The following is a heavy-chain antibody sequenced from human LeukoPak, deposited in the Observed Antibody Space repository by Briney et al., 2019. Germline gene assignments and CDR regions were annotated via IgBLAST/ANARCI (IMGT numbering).Heavy chain of an antibody. Sequence: GGSLRLSRAPSGFTFSGYVMTWVRQAPGKGLECVSSITISSNHIYLADSVKGRFTISRDNTKDSLYLQMNSLRAEDTAVYHCARERANSFWGQGTLVTVSS. V-gene: IGHV3-21*01. J-gene: IGHJ4*02. CDR3: ARERANSF. CDR1: GFTFSGYV. D-gene: IGHD2-21*01. CDR2: ITISSNHI.